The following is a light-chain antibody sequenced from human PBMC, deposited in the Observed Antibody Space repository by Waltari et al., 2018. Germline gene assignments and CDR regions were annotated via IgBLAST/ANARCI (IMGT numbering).Light chain of an antibody. CDR2: AAS. CDR1: QSISSY. Sequence: DIQMTQSPSSLSASVGDRVTITSRASQSISSYLTWYQQKPGKAPKLLIYAASSMQSGVTSKFSSSSSWTEVTITISSLQPEEFATYYCQQGYRTPRGTFGQGTKVEIK. J-gene: IGKJ1*01. V-gene: IGKV1-39*01. CDR3: QQGYRTPRGT.